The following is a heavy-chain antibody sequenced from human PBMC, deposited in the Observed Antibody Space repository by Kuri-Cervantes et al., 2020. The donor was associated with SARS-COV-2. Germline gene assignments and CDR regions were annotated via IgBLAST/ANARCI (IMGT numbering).Heavy chain of an antibody. CDR2: INSDGSST. Sequence: GESLKISCAASGFTFSSYWMNWVRQAPGKGLVWVSRINSDGSSTSYADSVKGRFTIARDNAKNTLYLQMNSLRAEDTSVYYCASDRSILDYFDYWGQGTLVTVSS. CDR3: ASDRSILDYFDY. D-gene: IGHD2-15*01. CDR1: GFTFSSYW. V-gene: IGHV3-74*01. J-gene: IGHJ4*02.